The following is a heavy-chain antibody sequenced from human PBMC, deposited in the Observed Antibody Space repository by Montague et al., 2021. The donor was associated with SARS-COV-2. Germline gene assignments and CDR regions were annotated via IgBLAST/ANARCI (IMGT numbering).Heavy chain of an antibody. V-gene: IGHV4-39*01. CDR2: IYYSGST. Sequence: SETLSLTCTVSGGSISSSSYYWGWIRQPPGKGLEWIGSIYYSGSTYYNPSLKSRVTISVDTSKNQFSLKLSSLTAADTAVYYCARHGLAGITIFGVVTPRGGFDIWGQGTMVTVSS. CDR3: ARHGLAGITIFGVVTPRGGFDI. J-gene: IGHJ3*02. D-gene: IGHD3-3*01. CDR1: GGSISSSSYY.